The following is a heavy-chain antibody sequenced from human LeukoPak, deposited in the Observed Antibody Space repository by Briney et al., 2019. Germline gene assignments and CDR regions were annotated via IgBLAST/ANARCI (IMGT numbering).Heavy chain of an antibody. J-gene: IGHJ5*02. V-gene: IGHV1-46*01. D-gene: IGHD3-9*01. CDR3: ARDGELRYFDRSDNASHWFDP. CDR2: INPSGGST. CDR1: GYTFTSYY. Sequence: ASVTVSCKASGYTFTSYYMHWVRQAPGQGLEWMGIINPSGGSTSYAQKFQGRVTMTRDTSTSTVYMELSSLRSEDTAVYYCARDGELRYFDRSDNASHWFDPWGQGTLVTVSS.